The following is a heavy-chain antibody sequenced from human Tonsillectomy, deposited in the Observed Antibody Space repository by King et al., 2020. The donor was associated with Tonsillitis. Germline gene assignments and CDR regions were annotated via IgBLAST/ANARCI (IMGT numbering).Heavy chain of an antibody. CDR1: GFTFSSYW. D-gene: IGHD3-10*01. J-gene: IGHJ4*02. Sequence: VQLVESGGDLVQPGGSLRLSCEASGFTFSSYWMSWVRQAPGKGLEWVANIKQDGNEKYYVDSVKGRFTISRDNAKNSVYLQMNSLRDEDTAVYYCVRVKRFYSGSGSWHSDYWGQGTLVTVSS. CDR3: VRVKRFYSGSGSWHSDY. CDR2: IKQDGNEK. V-gene: IGHV3-7*03.